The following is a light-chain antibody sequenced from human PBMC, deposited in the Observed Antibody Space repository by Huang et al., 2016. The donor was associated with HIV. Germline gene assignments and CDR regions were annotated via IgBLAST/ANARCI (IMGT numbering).Light chain of an antibody. Sequence: DIQMTQSPSPLSASVGDRVTITCQASQDISNYLNWYQQKPGKDPKLLIYDASNLETGVPSRFGGGGSGTDFTFTISRLQPEDIATYYCQQYDNLPLTFGGGTKVEIK. CDR2: DAS. CDR1: QDISNY. V-gene: IGKV1-33*01. J-gene: IGKJ4*01. CDR3: QQYDNLPLT.